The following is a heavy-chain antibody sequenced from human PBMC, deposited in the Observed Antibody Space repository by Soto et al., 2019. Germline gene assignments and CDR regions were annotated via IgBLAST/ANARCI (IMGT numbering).Heavy chain of an antibody. CDR2: IWYDGSKQ. CDR1: GFTFSSHG. Sequence: QVQLVESGGGVVQPGKSLRLACVASGFTFSSHGMHWVRQAPGKGLEWVAVIWYDGSKQEYADSVKGRFTISRDNSKNPVYLQMSSLRAEDTAVYCCARADIGTYGMAVWGQGTTVTVSS. V-gene: IGHV3-33*01. D-gene: IGHD2-15*01. CDR3: ARADIGTYGMAV. J-gene: IGHJ6*02.